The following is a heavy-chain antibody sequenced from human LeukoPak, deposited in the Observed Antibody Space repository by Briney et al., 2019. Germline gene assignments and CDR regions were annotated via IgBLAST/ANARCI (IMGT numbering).Heavy chain of an antibody. CDR3: ARNYDSSGYANWFDP. CDR2: IYPGDSDT. J-gene: IGHJ5*02. CDR1: GYSFTSYW. V-gene: IGHV5-51*01. D-gene: IGHD3-22*01. Sequence: GESLKISCKGSGYSFTSYWIGWVRQMPGKGLEWMGIIYPGDSDTRYSPSFQGQVTISADKSISTAYLQWSSLKASNTAMYYCARNYDSSGYANWFDPWGQGTLVTVSS.